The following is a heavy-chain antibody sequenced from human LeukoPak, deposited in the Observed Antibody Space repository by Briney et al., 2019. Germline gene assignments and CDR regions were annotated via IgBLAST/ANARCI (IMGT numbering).Heavy chain of an antibody. CDR2: INHSGNT. V-gene: IGHV4-39*07. J-gene: IGHJ3*02. CDR1: GGSISSSSYY. CDR3: ARDLEYYYDSSGYGHDAFDI. D-gene: IGHD3-22*01. Sequence: SETLSLTCTVSGGSISSSSYYWTWIRQPPGKGLEWIGEINHSGNTNYSPSLKSRVTVSVDTSKNQFSLKLSSVTAADTAVYYCARDLEYYYDSSGYGHDAFDIWGQGTMVTVSS.